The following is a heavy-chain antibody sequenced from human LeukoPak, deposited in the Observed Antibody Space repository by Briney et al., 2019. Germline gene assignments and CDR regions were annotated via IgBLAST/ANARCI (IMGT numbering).Heavy chain of an antibody. CDR2: INPSGGST. D-gene: IGHD5-24*01. CDR1: GYIFTSYY. J-gene: IGHJ5*02. CDR3: GRGRGRLQLFGWFDP. Sequence: ALVTVSCKASGYIFTSYYIHWVRQAPGQGLEWMGIINPSGGSTTYAQKFQGRVTMTRDTSTSTVYMELSSLRSEDTAVYYCGRGRGRLQLFGWFDPWGQGTLVTVSS. V-gene: IGHV1-46*01.